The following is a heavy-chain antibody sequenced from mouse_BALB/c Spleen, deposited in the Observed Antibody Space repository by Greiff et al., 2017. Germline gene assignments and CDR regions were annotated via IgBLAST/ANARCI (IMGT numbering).Heavy chain of an antibody. V-gene: IGHV5-4*02. CDR1: GFTFSDYY. CDR2: ISDGGSYT. CDR3: ARDRYYGSSSYAMGY. J-gene: IGHJ4*01. Sequence: EVQGVESGGGLVKPGGSLKLSCAASGFTFSDYYMYWVRQTPEKRLEWVATISDGGSYTYYPDSVKGRFTISRDNAKNNLYLQMSSLKSEATAMYYCARDRYYGSSSYAMGYWGQGTSVTVSS. D-gene: IGHD1-1*01.